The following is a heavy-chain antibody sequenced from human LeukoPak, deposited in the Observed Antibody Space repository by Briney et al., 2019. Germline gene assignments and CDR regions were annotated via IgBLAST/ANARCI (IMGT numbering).Heavy chain of an antibody. V-gene: IGHV4-34*01. CDR3: ARRQESSGWSLPYYFDY. CDR1: GGSFSVYY. J-gene: IGHJ4*02. CDR2: INHSGST. Sequence: SETLSLTCAVYGGSFSVYYWSWIRQPPGKGLEWIGEINHSGSTNYNPSLKSRVTISVDTSKNQFSLKLSSVTAADTAVYYCARRQESSGWSLPYYFDYWGQGTLVTVSS. D-gene: IGHD6-19*01.